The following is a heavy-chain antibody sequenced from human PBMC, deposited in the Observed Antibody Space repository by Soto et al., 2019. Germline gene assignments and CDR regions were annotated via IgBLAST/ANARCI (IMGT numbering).Heavy chain of an antibody. CDR1: GFTFSSYA. D-gene: IGHD3-10*01. CDR3: AKDDYYGSGSPDAFDI. CDR2: ISGSGGST. Sequence: GGSLRLSCAASGFTFSSYAMSWVRQAPGKGLEWVSAISGSGGSTYYADSVKGRFTISRDNSKNTLYLQMNSLRAEDTAVYYCAKDDYYGSGSPDAFDIWGQGTMVTVSS. J-gene: IGHJ3*02. V-gene: IGHV3-23*01.